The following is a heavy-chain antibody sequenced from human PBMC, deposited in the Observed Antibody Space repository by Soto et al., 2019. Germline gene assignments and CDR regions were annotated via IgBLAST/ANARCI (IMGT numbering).Heavy chain of an antibody. V-gene: IGHV3-48*01. D-gene: IGHD3-3*01. J-gene: IGHJ4*02. CDR3: ARDSTYDFWSGYYPLGDY. Sequence: GGSLRLSCAASGFTFSSYSMNWVRQAPGKGLEWVSYISSSSTIYYADSVKDRFTISRDNAKNSLYLQMNSLRAEDTAVYYCARDSTYDFWSGYYPLGDYWGQGTLVTVSS. CDR2: ISSSSTI. CDR1: GFTFSSYS.